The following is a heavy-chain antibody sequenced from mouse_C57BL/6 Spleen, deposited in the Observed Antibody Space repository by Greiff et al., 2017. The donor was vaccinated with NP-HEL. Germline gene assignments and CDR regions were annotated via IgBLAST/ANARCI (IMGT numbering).Heavy chain of an antibody. CDR2: IDPENGDT. CDR1: GFNIKGDY. V-gene: IGHV14-4*01. CDR3: TTVIGYY. D-gene: IGHD2-14*01. Sequence: EVQLQQSGAELVRPGASVKLSCTASGFNIKGDYMHWVKQRPEQGLEWIGWIDPENGDTEYASKFQGKATITADTSSNTAYLQLSSLTSEDTAVYYCTTVIGYYWGQGTTLTVSS. J-gene: IGHJ2*01.